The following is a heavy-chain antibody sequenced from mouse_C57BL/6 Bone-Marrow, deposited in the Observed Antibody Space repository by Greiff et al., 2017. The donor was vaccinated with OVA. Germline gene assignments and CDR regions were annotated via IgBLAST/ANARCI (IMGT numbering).Heavy chain of an antibody. D-gene: IGHD1-1*01. CDR1: GFTFSNYW. J-gene: IGHJ3*01. Sequence: EVHLVESGGGLVQPGGSMKLSCVASGFTFSNYWMNWVRQSPEKGLEWVAQIRLKSDNYATHYAESVKGRFTISRDDSKSSVYLQMNNLRAEDTGIYYCTNYGSSCLWFAYWGQGTLVTVSA. CDR3: TNYGSSCLWFAY. CDR2: IRLKSDNYAT. V-gene: IGHV6-3*01.